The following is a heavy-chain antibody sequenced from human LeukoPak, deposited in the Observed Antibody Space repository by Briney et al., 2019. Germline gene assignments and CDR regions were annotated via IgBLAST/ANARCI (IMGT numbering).Heavy chain of an antibody. CDR2: ISSVSSYI. J-gene: IGHJ4*02. D-gene: IGHD2-21*02. CDR3: ARGTHSGYGGDANDY. V-gene: IGHV3-21*01. Sequence: GGSLRLSCAASGFTFNSYSMSWVRQAPGKGLEWVSYISSVSSYIYYEDSVKGCLGTSRDSAKNSLYSQMHRLRAEDTAVYYCARGTHSGYGGDANDYWGQGTLVTVSS. CDR1: GFTFNSYS.